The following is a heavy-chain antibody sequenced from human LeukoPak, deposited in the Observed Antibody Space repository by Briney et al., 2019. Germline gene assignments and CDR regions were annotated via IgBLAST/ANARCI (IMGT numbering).Heavy chain of an antibody. Sequence: GGSLRLSCAASGFTFSSSAMSWVRQAPGKGLEWVSAISNNGGYTYYADSVKGRFTISRDNSKNTLYLQMNSLRAEDTAVYYCARDLPSPWFGYDYWGQGTLVTVSS. CDR2: ISNNGGYT. V-gene: IGHV3-23*01. J-gene: IGHJ4*02. CDR1: GFTFSSSA. D-gene: IGHD3-10*01. CDR3: ARDLPSPWFGYDY.